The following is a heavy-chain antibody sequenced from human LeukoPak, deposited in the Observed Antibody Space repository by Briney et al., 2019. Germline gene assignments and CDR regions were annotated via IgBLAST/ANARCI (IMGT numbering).Heavy chain of an antibody. CDR1: GFTFSSYA. V-gene: IGHV3-15*01. D-gene: IGHD4-17*01. Sequence: GGSLRLSCAASGFTFSSYAMSWVRQAPGKGLEWVGRIKSQTDGGTTEYTAPVKGRFTISRDDSKNTVYLQMNSLKIDDTAVYYCTTVPPWVTTGYFNYWGQGTLVTVSS. CDR2: IKSQTDGGTT. CDR3: TTVPPWVTTGYFNY. J-gene: IGHJ4*02.